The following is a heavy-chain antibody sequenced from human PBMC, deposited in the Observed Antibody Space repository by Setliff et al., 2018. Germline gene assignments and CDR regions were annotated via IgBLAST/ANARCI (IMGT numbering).Heavy chain of an antibody. V-gene: IGHV4-39*07. J-gene: IGHJ3*02. D-gene: IGHD1-26*01. Sequence: TLSLTCTVSGGSISSSSYYWGWIRQPPGKGLEWIGSIHYSGSTYYNPSLKSRVTISIDTSKNQFSLKLSSVTAADTDVYYCARGGDSGSYFLANHDAFDIWGQGTMVTVSS. CDR1: GGSISSSSYY. CDR3: ARGGDSGSYFLANHDAFDI. CDR2: IHYSGST.